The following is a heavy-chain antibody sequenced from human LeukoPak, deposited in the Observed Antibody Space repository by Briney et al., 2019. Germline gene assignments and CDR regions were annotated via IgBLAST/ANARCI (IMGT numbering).Heavy chain of an antibody. CDR1: GFTFDDYA. J-gene: IGHJ4*02. Sequence: PGGSLRLSCAASGFTFDDYAMHWVRQAPGKGLEWVSGISWNSGSIGYADSVKGRFTISRDSAKNSLYLQMNSLRAEDTAVYYCARDQDGDYYFDYWGQGTLVTVSS. CDR2: ISWNSGSI. D-gene: IGHD4-17*01. CDR3: ARDQDGDYYFDY. V-gene: IGHV3-9*01.